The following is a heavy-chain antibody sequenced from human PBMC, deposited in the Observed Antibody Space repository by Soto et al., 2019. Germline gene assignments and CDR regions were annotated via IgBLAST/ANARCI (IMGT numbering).Heavy chain of an antibody. CDR1: GYTFTSYY. D-gene: IGHD3-10*01. CDR2: INPSGGST. J-gene: IGHJ2*01. V-gene: IGHV1-46*03. CDR3: ARDYYGSGSYGETDWYFDL. Sequence: QVQLVQSGAEVKKPGASVKVSCKASGYTFTSYYMHWVRQAPGQGLEWMGIINPSGGSTSYAQKFQGRVTMTRDTSTSTVYMELSSLRSEDTAVYYCARDYYGSGSYGETDWYFDLWGRGTLVTVSS.